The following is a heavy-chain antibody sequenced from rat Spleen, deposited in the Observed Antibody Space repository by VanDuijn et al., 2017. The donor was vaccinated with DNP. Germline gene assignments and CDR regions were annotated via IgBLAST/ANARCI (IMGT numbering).Heavy chain of an antibody. D-gene: IGHD5-1*01. CDR2: ISYDGGST. V-gene: IGHV5-22*01. Sequence: EVQLVESGGGLVQPGRSLKLSCAASGFTFSDYYMAWVRQAPTKGLEWVAYISYDGGSTYYGDSVKGRFTISRDNAKSTLYLQMNSLRSEDMATYYCARRDELGYAMDAWGQGTSVTVSS. J-gene: IGHJ4*01. CDR3: ARRDELGYAMDA. CDR1: GFTFSDYY.